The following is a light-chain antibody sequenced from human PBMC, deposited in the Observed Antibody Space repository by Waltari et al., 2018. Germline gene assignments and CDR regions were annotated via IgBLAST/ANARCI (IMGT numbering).Light chain of an antibody. CDR2: STN. Sequence: QTVVTQEPSFSVSPGGTVTLTCGLSFGSGSSSHYPSCYQHPPGQAPRSLIPSTNTRSSGVPDRFSVSILGNKAALTITGAQADDESDYYCVLYMGSDILFGGGTKVTVL. CDR3: VLYMGSDIL. CDR1: FGSGSSSHY. J-gene: IGLJ3*02. V-gene: IGLV8-61*01.